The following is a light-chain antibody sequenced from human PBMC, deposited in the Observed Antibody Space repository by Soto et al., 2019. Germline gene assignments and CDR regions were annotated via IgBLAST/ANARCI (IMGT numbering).Light chain of an antibody. V-gene: IGLV2-11*01. CDR3: CSYAGSYTFYV. J-gene: IGLJ1*01. CDR1: SSVVGGYNY. Sequence: QSVLTQPRSVSGSPGQSVTISCTGTSSVVGGYNYVSWYQQHPGKAPKLMIYDVSKRPSGVPDRFSGSKSGNTASLTISGLQAEDEADYYCCSYAGSYTFYVFGTGTKVTVL. CDR2: DVS.